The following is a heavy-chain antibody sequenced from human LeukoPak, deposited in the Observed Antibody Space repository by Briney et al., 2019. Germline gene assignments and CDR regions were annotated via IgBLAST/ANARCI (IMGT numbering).Heavy chain of an antibody. CDR2: ISSSGSTI. D-gene: IGHD3-22*01. CDR3: ARESYYYDSSGYYVYYFDY. J-gene: IGHJ4*02. CDR1: GFTFSDYY. Sequence: PGGSLRLSCAASGFTFSDYYMSWIRQDPGKGLEWVSYISSSGSTIYYADSMKGRFTISRDNAKNSLYLQMNSLRAEDTAVYYCARESYYYDSSGYYVYYFDYWGQGTLVTVSS. V-gene: IGHV3-11*01.